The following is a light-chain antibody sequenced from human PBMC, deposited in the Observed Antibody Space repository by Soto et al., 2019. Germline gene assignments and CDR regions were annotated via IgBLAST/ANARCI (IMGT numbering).Light chain of an antibody. CDR1: QSISTW. CDR2: DAS. Sequence: DIQMTQSPSTLSASVGDRVTITCRASQSISTWLAWYQQKPGKAPSLLIYDASSLESGVPSRFSGSGSGTEFTLTISSLQPDDFATYYCQQYNSYPRTFGQGTKVDIK. V-gene: IGKV1-5*01. CDR3: QQYNSYPRT. J-gene: IGKJ1*01.